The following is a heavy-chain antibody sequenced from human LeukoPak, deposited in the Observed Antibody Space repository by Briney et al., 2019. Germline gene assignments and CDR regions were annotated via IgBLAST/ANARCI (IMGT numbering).Heavy chain of an antibody. CDR2: IYYSGST. CDR1: GGSISSYY. D-gene: IGHD3-22*01. V-gene: IGHV4-59*01. CDR3: ASGANNYYDSSGYYYEYFQH. Sequence: PSETLSLTCTVSGGSISSYYWSWIRQPPGKGLEWIGYIYYSGSTNYNPSLKSQVTISVDTSKNQFSLKLSSVTAADTAVYYCASGANNYYDSSGYYYEYFQHWGQGTLVTVSS. J-gene: IGHJ1*01.